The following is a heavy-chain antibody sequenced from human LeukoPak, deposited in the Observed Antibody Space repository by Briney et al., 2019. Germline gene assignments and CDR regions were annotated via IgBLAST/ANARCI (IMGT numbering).Heavy chain of an antibody. CDR2: IYYSGST. CDR3: ATSGAYCSGGSCYLPAYFDY. Sequence: SETLSLTCTVSGGSISSSSYYWGWIRQPPGKGLEWIGSIYYSGSTYYNPSLKSRVTISVDTSKNQFSLKLSSVTAADTAVYYCATSGAYCSGGSCYLPAYFDYWGQGTLVTVSS. CDR1: GGSISSSSYY. D-gene: IGHD2-15*01. V-gene: IGHV4-39*01. J-gene: IGHJ4*02.